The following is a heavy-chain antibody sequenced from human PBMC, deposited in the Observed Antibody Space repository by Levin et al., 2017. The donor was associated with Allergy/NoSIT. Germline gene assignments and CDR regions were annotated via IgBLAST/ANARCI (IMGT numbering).Heavy chain of an antibody. CDR1: GGTFSSYA. Sequence: KISCKASGGTFSSYAISWVRQAPGQGLEWMGGIIPIFGTANYAQKFQGRVTITADESTSTAYMELSSLRSEDTAVYYCARDGNSNAPAPHYYGMDVWGQGTTVTVSS. CDR2: IIPIFGTA. J-gene: IGHJ6*02. CDR3: ARDGNSNAPAPHYYGMDV. V-gene: IGHV1-69*01. D-gene: IGHD4-11*01.